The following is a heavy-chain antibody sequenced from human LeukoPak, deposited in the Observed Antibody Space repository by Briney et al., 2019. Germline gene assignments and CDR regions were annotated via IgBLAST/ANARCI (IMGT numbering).Heavy chain of an antibody. CDR1: GYTFTYHY. Sequence: SVKVSCKASGYTFTYHYIHLVRQAPGQGLEWMGGIIPIFGTANYAQKFQGRVTITADESTSTAYMELSSLRSEDTAVYYCARAQGENLITMIVPSAFDIWGQGTMVTVSS. CDR3: ARAQGENLITMIVPSAFDI. V-gene: IGHV1-69*13. D-gene: IGHD3-22*01. J-gene: IGHJ3*02. CDR2: IIPIFGTA.